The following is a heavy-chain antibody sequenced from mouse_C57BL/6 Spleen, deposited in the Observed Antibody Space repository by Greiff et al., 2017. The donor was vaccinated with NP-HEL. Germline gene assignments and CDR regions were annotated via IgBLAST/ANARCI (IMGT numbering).Heavy chain of an antibody. CDR2: ISDGCCYT. J-gene: IGHJ1*03. V-gene: IGHV5-4*03. CDR1: GFTFSRYS. D-gene: IGHD1-1*01. Sequence: EVMLVESGGGLVKPGGSLKLSCAASGFTFSRYSMSLVRPTPEQWLEWVATISDGCCYTYYPANVKGRFTISRDNAKNNLYLQMSHRKSEDTAMYYCARAGTTVDWYFDVWGTGTTVTVSS. CDR3: ARAGTTVDWYFDV.